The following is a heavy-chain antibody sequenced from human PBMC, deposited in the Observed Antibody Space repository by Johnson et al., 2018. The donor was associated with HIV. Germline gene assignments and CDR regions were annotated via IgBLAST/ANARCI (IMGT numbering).Heavy chain of an antibody. CDR2: ISYDGSNK. Sequence: QVQLVESGGGVVQPGRSLRLSCAASGFTLSSYAMHWVRQAPGKGLEWVAVISYDGSNKYYADSVKGRFTISRDNSKNTLYLQMNSLTSEETAVYYCAKDLEGGKPDEWGTDYYEFWNSYPVQDPRVVVGAFDIWGHGTMVTVSS. J-gene: IGHJ3*02. CDR3: AKDLEGGKPDEWGTDYYEFWNSYPVQDPRVVVGAFDI. D-gene: IGHD3-3*01. V-gene: IGHV3-30-3*01. CDR1: GFTLSSYA.